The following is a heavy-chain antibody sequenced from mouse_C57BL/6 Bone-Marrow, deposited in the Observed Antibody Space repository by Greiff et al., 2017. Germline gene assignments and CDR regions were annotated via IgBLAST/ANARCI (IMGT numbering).Heavy chain of an antibody. D-gene: IGHD4-1*01. CDR1: GYSITSDY. CDR2: ISYSGST. CDR3: ARNWNGGDYFDY. V-gene: IGHV3-8*01. Sequence: EVKLQESGPGLAKPSQTLSLTCSVTGYSITSDYWNWIRKFTGNKLEYMGYISYSGSTYYNPSLKGRISITRDTSKNQYYRQLNSVTTEDTATYYGARNWNGGDYFDYWGQGTTLTGSS. J-gene: IGHJ2*01.